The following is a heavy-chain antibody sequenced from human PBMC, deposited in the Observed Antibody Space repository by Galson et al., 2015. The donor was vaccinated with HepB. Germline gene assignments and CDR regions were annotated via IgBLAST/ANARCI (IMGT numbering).Heavy chain of an antibody. J-gene: IGHJ4*02. CDR1: GFTVSTNY. Sequence: SLRLSCAVSGFTVSTNYMTWVRQAPGKGLQWVSAIYSGGESYYADSVKGRVAISGDNSKNTLYLQMNSLRVEDTAVYYCASDGPNSGGWYVYWGQGTPVTVSS. CDR3: ASDGPNSGGWYVY. V-gene: IGHV3-53*01. D-gene: IGHD6-19*01. CDR2: IYSGGES.